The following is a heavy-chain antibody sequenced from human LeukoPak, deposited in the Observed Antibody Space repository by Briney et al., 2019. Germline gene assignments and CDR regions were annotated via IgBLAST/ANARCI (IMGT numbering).Heavy chain of an antibody. V-gene: IGHV5-51*01. CDR2: IYPGDSDI. D-gene: IGHD6-13*01. CDR3: ARERAGYFDY. Sequence: GESLKISCKGSGYSFSSYWIGWVRQVPGKGPEWMVIIYPGDSDIKYSPSFEGQVTISAEKSNSTAYLQWSSLKASDTAMYYCARERAGYFDYWGQGTLVTVSS. J-gene: IGHJ4*02. CDR1: GYSFSSYW.